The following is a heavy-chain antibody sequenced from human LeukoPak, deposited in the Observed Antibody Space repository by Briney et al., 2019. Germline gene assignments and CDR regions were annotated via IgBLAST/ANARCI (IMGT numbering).Heavy chain of an antibody. Sequence: SETLSLTCTVSDDSITMYYWTWIRQPPGKGLEWIGYVDHTGSTNFNPSLNGRVSISRDTSKNQFSLKLSSVTAADTAVYYCARVSDYCSGGTCYLAWGQGTLVTVSS. CDR3: ARVSDYCSGGTCYLA. CDR2: VDHTGST. D-gene: IGHD2-15*01. CDR1: DDSITMYY. V-gene: IGHV4-59*01. J-gene: IGHJ5*02.